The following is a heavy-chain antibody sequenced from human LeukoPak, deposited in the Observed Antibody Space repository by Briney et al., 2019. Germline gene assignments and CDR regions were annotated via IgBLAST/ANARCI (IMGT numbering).Heavy chain of an antibody. CDR3: ARGLNYYDSSGYFDY. Sequence: SVTVSCKASGGTFSSYAISWVRQAPGQGLEWMGGIIPIFGTANYAQKFQGRVTITADESTSTAYMELSSLRSKDTAVYYCARGLNYYDSSGYFDYWGQGTLVTVSS. D-gene: IGHD3-22*01. CDR1: GGTFSSYA. J-gene: IGHJ4*02. CDR2: IIPIFGTA. V-gene: IGHV1-69*13.